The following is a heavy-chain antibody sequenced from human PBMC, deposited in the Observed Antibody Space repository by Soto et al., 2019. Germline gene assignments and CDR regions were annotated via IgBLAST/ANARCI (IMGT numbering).Heavy chain of an antibody. D-gene: IGHD6-6*01. V-gene: IGHV1-18*01. CDR1: GYTFTSYG. CDR2: ISAYNGNT. Sequence: ASVKVSCKASGYTFTSYGISWVRQAPGQGLEWMGWISAYNGNTNYAQKLQGRVTMTTDTSTSTAYMELRSLRSDDTAVYYCARDTPISALWTSRPTLGAFDIWGQGTMVTVSS. J-gene: IGHJ3*02. CDR3: ARDTPISALWTSRPTLGAFDI.